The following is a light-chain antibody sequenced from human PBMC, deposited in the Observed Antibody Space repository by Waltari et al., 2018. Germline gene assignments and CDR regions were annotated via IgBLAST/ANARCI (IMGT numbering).Light chain of an antibody. CDR1: QSVSSNY. V-gene: IGKV3-20*01. CDR3: QQYGSSPPYT. J-gene: IGKJ2*01. Sequence: EIVLTQSPGTLSLSPGERATPSCRASQSVSSNYLVWYQQKPGQAPRLLIYGASSRATGIPDRFSGSGSGTDFTLTISRLEPEDFAVYYCQQYGSSPPYTFGQGTKLEIK. CDR2: GAS.